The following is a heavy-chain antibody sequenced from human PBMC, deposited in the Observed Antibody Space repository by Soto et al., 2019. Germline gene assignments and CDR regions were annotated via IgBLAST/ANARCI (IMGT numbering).Heavy chain of an antibody. V-gene: IGHV3-30*18. CDR1: GFTFSSYG. J-gene: IGHJ4*02. CDR3: AKARSGAARLVGVDY. D-gene: IGHD6-6*01. Sequence: QVQLVESGGGVVQPGRSLRLSCAASGFTFSSYGMHWVRQAPGKGLEWVAVISYDGSNKYYADSVKGRFTISRDNSKNTLYLQMNSLRAEDTAVYYCAKARSGAARLVGVDYWGQGTLVTVSS. CDR2: ISYDGSNK.